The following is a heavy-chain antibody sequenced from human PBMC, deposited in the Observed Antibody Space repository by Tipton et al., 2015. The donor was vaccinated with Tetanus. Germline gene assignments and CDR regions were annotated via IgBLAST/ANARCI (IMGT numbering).Heavy chain of an antibody. CDR2: TSYDGSDE. Sequence: SLRLSCAASGFIFSKYDMYWVRQAPGKGLEWVALTSYDGSDEFYADSVKDRFTISRDNSKNMLSLQMNSLRAEDTAVYYCAKTLLHPWSPPNSFAMDVWGQGPPVPVSS. CDR3: AKTLLHPWSPPNSFAMDV. CDR1: GFIFSKYD. V-gene: IGHV3-30*18. J-gene: IGHJ6*02. D-gene: IGHD2-21*01.